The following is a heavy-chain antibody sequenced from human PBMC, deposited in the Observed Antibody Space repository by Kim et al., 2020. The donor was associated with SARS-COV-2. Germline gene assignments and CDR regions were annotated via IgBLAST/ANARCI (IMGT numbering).Heavy chain of an antibody. V-gene: IGHV4-59*13. D-gene: IGHD6-13*01. CDR2: IYYSGST. J-gene: IGHJ3*02. CDR3: ARVEGYSSSWLPGAPGAFDI. CDR1: GGSISSYY. Sequence: SETLSLTCTVSGGSISSYYWSWIRQPPGKGLEWIGYIYYSGSTNYNPSLKSRVTISVDTSKNQFSLKLSSVTAADTAVYYCARVEGYSSSWLPGAPGAFDIWGQGTMVTVSS.